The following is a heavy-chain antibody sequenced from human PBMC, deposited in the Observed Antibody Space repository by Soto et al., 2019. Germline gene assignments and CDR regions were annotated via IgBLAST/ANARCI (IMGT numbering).Heavy chain of an antibody. V-gene: IGHV3-15*07. CDR1: GFTFREAW. J-gene: IGHJ4*02. Sequence: EVQLVESGGGLVKPGGSLRVSCAASGFTFREAWMNWVRQAPGKGLEWVGRIKSRTDGGTIEYATPVKGRFIISRDDSKNTLDLQMDSLKTEDSAVYYCWGSAYWGQGTLVTVSS. D-gene: IGHD3-16*01. CDR2: IKSRTDGGTI. CDR3: WGSAY.